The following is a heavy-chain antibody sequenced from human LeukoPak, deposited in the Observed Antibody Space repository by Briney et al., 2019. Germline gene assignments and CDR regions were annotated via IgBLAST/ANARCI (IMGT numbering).Heavy chain of an antibody. CDR1: GGSISSYY. CDR2: IYYSGST. V-gene: IGHV4-59*12. D-gene: IGHD3-10*01. J-gene: IGHJ4*02. Sequence: SETLSLTCTVSGGSISSYYWSWIRQPPGKGLEWIGYIYYSGSTNYNPSLKSRVTISVDTSKNQFSLKLSSVTAADTAVYYCARGDFFRGVIWLWGQGTLVTVSS. CDR3: ARGDFFRGVIWL.